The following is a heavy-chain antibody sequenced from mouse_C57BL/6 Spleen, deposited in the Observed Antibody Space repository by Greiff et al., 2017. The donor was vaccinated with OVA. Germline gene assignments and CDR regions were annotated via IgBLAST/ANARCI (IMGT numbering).Heavy chain of an antibody. D-gene: IGHD1-1*01. CDR2: IHPNSGST. V-gene: IGHV1-64*01. J-gene: IGHJ1*03. Sequence: QVQLKQPGAELVKPGASVKLSCKASGYTFTSYWMHWVKQRPGQGLEWIGMIHPNSGSTNYNEKFKSKATLTVYKSSSTAYMQLSSLTSEDSAVYYCARSPSITTVVGWYFDVWGTGTTVTVSS. CDR3: ARSPSITTVVGWYFDV. CDR1: GYTFTSYW.